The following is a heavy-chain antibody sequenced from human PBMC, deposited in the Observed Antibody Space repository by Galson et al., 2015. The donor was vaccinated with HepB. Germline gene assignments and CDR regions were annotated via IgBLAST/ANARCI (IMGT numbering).Heavy chain of an antibody. D-gene: IGHD2-15*01. CDR1: GYTFSSYS. V-gene: IGHV1-18*01. CDR2: TSGYNRHI. CDR3: ARGALVVAVGATQNNWFDP. Sequence: SVKVSCNASGYTFSSYSITWVRQAPGQGLEWMGWTSGYNRHINYAQKFQGRVTMTTDTSTSTAYMELRSLRSDDTAVYFCARGALVVAVGATQNNWFDPWGQGTLVTVSS. J-gene: IGHJ5*02.